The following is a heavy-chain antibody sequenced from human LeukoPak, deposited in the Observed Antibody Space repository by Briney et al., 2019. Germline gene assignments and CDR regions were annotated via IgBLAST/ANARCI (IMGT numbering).Heavy chain of an antibody. CDR1: GGTFSSYA. J-gene: IGHJ4*02. CDR3: ARDSDYGGNLGY. CDR2: IIPIFGIA. D-gene: IGHD4-23*01. V-gene: IGHV1-69*04. Sequence: ASVKVSCKASGGTFSSYAISWVRQAPGQGLEWMGRIIPIFGIANYAQKFQGRVTITADKSTSTAYMELSSLRSEDTAVYYCARDSDYGGNLGYWGQGPLVTVSS.